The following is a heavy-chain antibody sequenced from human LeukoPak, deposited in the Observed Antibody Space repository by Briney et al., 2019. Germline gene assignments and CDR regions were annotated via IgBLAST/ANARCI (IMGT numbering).Heavy chain of an antibody. V-gene: IGHV4-61*02. CDR1: GGSITSGSYY. CDR3: AGLPAAIRAYYYYMDV. Sequence: SETLSLTCRVSGGSITSGSYYWSWIRQTAGKGLEWIGRIYASASGSTNYNPSLKGRVTISLDTSKSQFSLKLTSVTAADTAVYYCAGLPAAIRAYYYYMDVWGKGTTVTVSS. CDR2: IYASASGST. D-gene: IGHD2-2*02. J-gene: IGHJ6*03.